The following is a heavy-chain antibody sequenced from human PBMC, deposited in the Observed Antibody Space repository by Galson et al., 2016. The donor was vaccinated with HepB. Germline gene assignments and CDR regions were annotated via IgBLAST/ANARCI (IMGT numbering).Heavy chain of an antibody. J-gene: IGHJ5*02. D-gene: IGHD2-21*02. CDR1: GLIFINYP. Sequence: SLRLSCAASGLIFINYPMNWVRQAPGKGLEWVSTISSTGATPYYADSVKGRFTISRDNSKNTVYLQMGSLRAEDTAVYYCSRGDYELLFIWFDPWGQGTLVTVSS. CDR3: SRGDYELLFIWFDP. V-gene: IGHV3-23*01. CDR2: ISSTGATP.